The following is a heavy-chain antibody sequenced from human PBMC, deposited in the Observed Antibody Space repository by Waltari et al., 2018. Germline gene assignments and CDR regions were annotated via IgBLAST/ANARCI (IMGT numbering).Heavy chain of an antibody. D-gene: IGHD3-10*01. Sequence: EVQLVESGGGLVQPGGSLRLSCAASGFTFSSYWMHWVRQASGKGLEWVGRIRTKGNSYATAFAASVRGRFTISRDNSKNTLYLQMNSLRAEDTAVYYCASLHTMAYYFDYWGQGTLVTVSS. CDR1: GFTFSSYW. J-gene: IGHJ4*02. CDR2: IRTKGNSYAT. V-gene: IGHV3-73*02. CDR3: ASLHTMAYYFDY.